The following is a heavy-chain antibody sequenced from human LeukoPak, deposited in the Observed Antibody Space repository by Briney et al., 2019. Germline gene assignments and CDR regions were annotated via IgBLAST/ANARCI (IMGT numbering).Heavy chain of an antibody. CDR2: IDPSDSYT. CDR3: ARLGDGYNSHFQH. V-gene: IGHV5-10-1*01. J-gene: IGHJ1*01. CDR1: GYSFTSYW. D-gene: IGHD5-24*01. Sequence: GESLRISCKGSGYSFTSYWISWVRQMPGKGLEWMGKIDPSDSYTNYSPSFQGHVTISADKSISTAYLQWSSLKASNTAMYYCARLGDGYNSHFQHWGQGTLVTVSS.